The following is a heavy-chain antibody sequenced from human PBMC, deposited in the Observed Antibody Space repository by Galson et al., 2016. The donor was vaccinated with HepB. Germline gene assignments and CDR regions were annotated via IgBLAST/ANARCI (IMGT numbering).Heavy chain of an antibody. CDR3: ARDISWEQQLVNLDY. V-gene: IGHV3-9*01. Sequence: SLRLSCAASGFTFDDYAMHWVRQAPGKGLEWVSGVSWNSGYIGYADSVKGRFTISRDNAKNSLLLKMNSLRAEDTALYYCARDISWEQQLVNLDYWGQGTLVTLSS. J-gene: IGHJ4*02. D-gene: IGHD6-13*01. CDR1: GFTFDDYA. CDR2: VSWNSGYI.